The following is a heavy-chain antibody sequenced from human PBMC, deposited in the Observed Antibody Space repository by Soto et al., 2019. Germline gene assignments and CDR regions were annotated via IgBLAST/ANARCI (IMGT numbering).Heavy chain of an antibody. J-gene: IGHJ4*02. D-gene: IGHD5-18*01. V-gene: IGHV3-21*04. Sequence: EVQLVESGGGLVKPGGSLRLSCAASGFTFNTYNMDWVRQAPGKGLEWVSSISTTGRSLFYADSVKGRFTISRDNALNSLYLQMNSLRAEDTAVYFCVTGYHSDYWGRGTLVTVSS. CDR2: ISTTGRSL. CDR1: GFTFNTYN. CDR3: VTGYHSDY.